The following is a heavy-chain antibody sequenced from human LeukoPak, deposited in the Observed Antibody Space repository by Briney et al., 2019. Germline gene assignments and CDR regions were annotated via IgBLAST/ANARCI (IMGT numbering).Heavy chain of an antibody. V-gene: IGHV3-7*01. D-gene: IGHD1-1*01. J-gene: IGHJ4*02. CDR3: ANFPHLEPTYLDS. CDR2: IKQDESEN. Sequence: GGSLRLSCVGSGFTFSSDWMSWVRQAPGKGLEWVANIKQDESENYYVDSVKGRFIVSRDNAKNSLYLQMNSLRVEDTAVYYCANFPHLEPTYLDSWGQGILVSVSS. CDR1: GFTFSSDW.